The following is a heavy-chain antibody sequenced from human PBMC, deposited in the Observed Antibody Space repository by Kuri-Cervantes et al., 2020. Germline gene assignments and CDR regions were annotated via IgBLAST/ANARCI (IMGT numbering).Heavy chain of an antibody. CDR2: IYYSGNT. V-gene: IGHV4-59*13. Sequence: ESLKISCTVSGGSISSYYWSWIRQPPEKGLEYIGAIYYSGNTYYNPSLRSRVTISVDTSKNQFSLKLSSVVAADTAVYYCARLGTITRLFDPWGQGILVTVSS. CDR1: GGSISSYY. D-gene: IGHD1-26*01. J-gene: IGHJ5*02. CDR3: ARLGTITRLFDP.